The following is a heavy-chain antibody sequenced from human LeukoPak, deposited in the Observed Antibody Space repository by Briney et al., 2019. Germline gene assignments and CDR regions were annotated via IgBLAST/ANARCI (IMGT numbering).Heavy chain of an antibody. CDR1: GFTFSTFW. CDR2: INSDGSST. D-gene: IGHD3-16*01. V-gene: IGHV3-74*01. Sequence: PGGSLRLSCAASGFTFSTFWMHWVRQVPGKGLVWVSRINSDGSSTDYADSVKGRFTISRDNAKNTLYLQMNSLRAEDTAVYYCASQGMSRWGAFDIWGQGTMVTVSS. CDR3: ASQGMSRWGAFDI. J-gene: IGHJ3*02.